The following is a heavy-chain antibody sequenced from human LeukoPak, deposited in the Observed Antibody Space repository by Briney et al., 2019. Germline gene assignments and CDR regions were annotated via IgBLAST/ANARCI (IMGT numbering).Heavy chain of an antibody. CDR2: ISYSGST. CDR3: ARYIWGSYPTFEDY. V-gene: IGHV4-59*01. Sequence: SETLSLTCTVSGGSISSYYWRWIRQPPGKGLEWIGYISYSGSTNYNPSLKSRVTISVDTSKNQLSLNLNSVTAADTAVYYCARYIWGSYPTFEDYWGQGSLVTVSS. J-gene: IGHJ4*02. D-gene: IGHD3-16*02. CDR1: GGSISSYY.